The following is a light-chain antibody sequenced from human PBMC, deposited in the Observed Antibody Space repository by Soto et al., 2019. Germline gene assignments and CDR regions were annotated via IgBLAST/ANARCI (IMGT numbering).Light chain of an antibody. CDR3: KSYAGSNTYV. Sequence: QSALTQPAAVSGSPGQSITISCAGTNSDIGDYDYVSWYQHHPGKAPRLLIYEVSSRPSGVANRFSASKSGNTASLTISGLQAEDEADYFCKSYAGSNTYVFGSGTKLTVL. CDR1: NSDIGDYDY. V-gene: IGLV2-14*01. J-gene: IGLJ1*01. CDR2: EVS.